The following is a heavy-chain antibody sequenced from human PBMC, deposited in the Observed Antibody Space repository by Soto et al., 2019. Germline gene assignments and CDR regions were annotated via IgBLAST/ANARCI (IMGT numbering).Heavy chain of an antibody. CDR1: GFTFSSYS. CDR2: FSSSCSYI. Sequence: GGSLRLSCAASGFTFSSYSMNWVRQAPGKGLEWVSSFSSSCSYIKYADSVKGRFTISRDNAKNSLYLQMNSLRAEDTAVYYCARSRYYYDSSGLNYWGQGTLVTVSS. D-gene: IGHD3-22*01. V-gene: IGHV3-21*01. CDR3: ARSRYYYDSSGLNY. J-gene: IGHJ4*02.